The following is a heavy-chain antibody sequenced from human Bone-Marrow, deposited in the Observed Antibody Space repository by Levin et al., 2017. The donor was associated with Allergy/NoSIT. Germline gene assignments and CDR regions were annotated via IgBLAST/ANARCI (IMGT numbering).Heavy chain of an antibody. Sequence: PGGSLRLSCKTSGYKFSGSWIGWARQRPGKGLEWMGVIYPDDSDTTYSPSFQGQVTIAVDKSINTVYLQWNSLQTSDSAISFCARRGTTATDPLDYWGRGTLVTVSS. D-gene: IGHD6-13*01. J-gene: IGHJ4*02. CDR1: GYKFSGSW. V-gene: IGHV5-51*01. CDR3: ARRGTTATDPLDY. CDR2: IYPDDSDT.